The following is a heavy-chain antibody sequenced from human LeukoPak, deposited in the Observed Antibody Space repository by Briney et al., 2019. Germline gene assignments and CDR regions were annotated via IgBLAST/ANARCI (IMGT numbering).Heavy chain of an antibody. CDR1: GFTFSDYY. CDR3: ARVPYDSSGYYYRYYYYYYMDV. D-gene: IGHD3-22*01. CDR2: ISSSGSTI. V-gene: IGHV3-11*01. Sequence: WGSLRLSCAASGFTFSDYYMSWIRQAPGKGLEWVSYISSSGSTIYYADSVKGRFTISRDNAKNSLYLQMNSLRAEDTAVYYCARVPYDSSGYYYRYYYYYYMDVWGKGTTVTVSS. J-gene: IGHJ6*03.